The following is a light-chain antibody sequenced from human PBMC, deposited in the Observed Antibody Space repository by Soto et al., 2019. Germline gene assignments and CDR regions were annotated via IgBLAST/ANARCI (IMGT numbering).Light chain of an antibody. CDR1: SSDVGNYIF. CDR3: VSYTNGGSYV. J-gene: IGLJ1*01. CDR2: DIN. Sequence: QSALTQPASVSGSPGQSITISCTGTSSDVGNYIFVSWYRQHPGKAPKLMIYDINNRPSGVSNRFSGSKSGNTASLTISGLQAEDEADYYCVSYTNGGSYVFGTGTRSPS. V-gene: IGLV2-14*01.